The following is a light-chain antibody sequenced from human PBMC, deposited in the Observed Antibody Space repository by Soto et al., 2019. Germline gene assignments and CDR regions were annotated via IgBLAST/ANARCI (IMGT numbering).Light chain of an antibody. CDR2: DVT. CDR1: SSDVGGYNF. J-gene: IGLJ2*01. V-gene: IGLV2-11*01. CDR3: FSYADIYTFWV. Sequence: QSVLTQPRSVSASPGQSVTISCTGTSSDVGGYNFVSWYQQYSGKAPKLMIYDVTKWPSGVPDRFSGSKSGNTASLTISGLQAEDEADYYCFSYADIYTFWVFGGGTKLTVL.